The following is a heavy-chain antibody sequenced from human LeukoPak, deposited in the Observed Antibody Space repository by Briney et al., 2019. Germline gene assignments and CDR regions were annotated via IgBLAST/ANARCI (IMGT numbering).Heavy chain of an antibody. CDR3: ARDSYDFWSGYSIGWFDP. Sequence: KPSETLSLTCAVYGGSFSGYYWSWIRQPPGKGLEWIGEINHSGSTNYNPSLKSRVTISVDTYKNQFSLKLSSVTAADTAVYYCARDSYDFWSGYSIGWFDPWGQGTLVTVSS. CDR2: INHSGST. D-gene: IGHD3-3*01. CDR1: GGSFSGYY. J-gene: IGHJ5*02. V-gene: IGHV4-34*01.